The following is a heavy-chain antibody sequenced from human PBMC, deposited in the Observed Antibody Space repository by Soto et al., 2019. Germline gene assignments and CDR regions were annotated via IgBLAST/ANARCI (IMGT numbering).Heavy chain of an antibody. Sequence: GESLKISCKGSGYSFTSYWIGWVRQMPGKGLEWMGIIYPGDSDTRYSPSFQGQVTISADKSISTAYLQWSSLKASDTAMYYCARQSIYEVVTAIGDFSNGMDVWGQGTTVTVSS. D-gene: IGHD2-21*02. CDR1: GYSFTSYW. CDR2: IYPGDSDT. CDR3: ARQSIYEVVTAIGDFSNGMDV. J-gene: IGHJ6*02. V-gene: IGHV5-51*01.